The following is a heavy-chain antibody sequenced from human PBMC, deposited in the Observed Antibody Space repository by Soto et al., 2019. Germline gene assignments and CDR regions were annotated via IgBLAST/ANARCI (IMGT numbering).Heavy chain of an antibody. CDR2: MNTNSGNT. V-gene: IGHV1-8*01. CDR1: GYTFTSYG. D-gene: IGHD3-22*01. Sequence: QVQLVQSGAEVKKPGASVKVSCKASGYTFTSYGINWVRQATGQGLEWMGWMNTNSGNTGYAQKFQGRVTMTRNTSTSTAYMELSSLRSDDTAVYYCARSGQVRNWSDPWGQGTLVTVSS. CDR3: ARSGQVRNWSDP. J-gene: IGHJ5*02.